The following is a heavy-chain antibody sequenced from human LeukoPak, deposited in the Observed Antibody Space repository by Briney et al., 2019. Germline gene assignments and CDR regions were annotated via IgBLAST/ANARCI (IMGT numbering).Heavy chain of an antibody. Sequence: ASVKVSCKASGYTFTSYGISWVRPAPGQGLEWMGWISAYNGNTNYAQKLQGRVTMTTDTSTSTAYMELRSLRSDDTAVYYCARSINMYDSSGSDAFDIWGQGTMVTVSS. CDR2: ISAYNGNT. D-gene: IGHD3-22*01. V-gene: IGHV1-18*01. CDR1: GYTFTSYG. CDR3: ARSINMYDSSGSDAFDI. J-gene: IGHJ3*02.